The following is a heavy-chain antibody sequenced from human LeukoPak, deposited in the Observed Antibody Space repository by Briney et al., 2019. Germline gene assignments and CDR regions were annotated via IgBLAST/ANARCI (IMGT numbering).Heavy chain of an antibody. Sequence: ASVKVSCKASGYTFTGYYMHWVRQAPGQGLEWMGWINPNSGGTNYAQKFQGRVTMTRDTSISTAYMELSRLRSDDTAVYYCARPRGSYYDFWSGHNDAFDIWGQGTMVTVSS. J-gene: IGHJ3*02. CDR2: INPNSGGT. CDR1: GYTFTGYY. CDR3: ARPRGSYYDFWSGHNDAFDI. D-gene: IGHD3-3*01. V-gene: IGHV1-2*02.